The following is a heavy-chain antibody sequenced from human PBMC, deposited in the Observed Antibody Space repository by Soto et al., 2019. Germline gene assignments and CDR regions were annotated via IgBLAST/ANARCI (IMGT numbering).Heavy chain of an antibody. CDR2: ISYDGSNK. D-gene: IGHD6-13*01. CDR1: GFTFSSYG. V-gene: IGHV3-30*18. Sequence: PGGSLRLSCAASGFTFSSYGMHWVRQAPGKGLEWVAVISYDGSNKYYADSVKGRFTISRDNSKNMLYLQMNSLRAEDTAVYYCANDQGGGSGIAAAWLYYYYYGMDVWGQGTTVTVSS. CDR3: ANDQGGGSGIAAAWLYYYYYGMDV. J-gene: IGHJ6*02.